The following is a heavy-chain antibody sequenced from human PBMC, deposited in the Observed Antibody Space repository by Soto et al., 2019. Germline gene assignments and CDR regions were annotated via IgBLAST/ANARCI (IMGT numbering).Heavy chain of an antibody. J-gene: IGHJ6*02. CDR3: ASFLYEFWSGYLGIYGMDV. Sequence: GGSLRLSCAASGFTFSSYSMNWVRQAPGKGLEWVSSISSSSSYIYYADSVKGRFTISRDNAKNSLYLQMNSLRAEDTAVYYCASFLYEFWSGYLGIYGMDVWGQGTTVTVSS. V-gene: IGHV3-21*01. D-gene: IGHD3-3*01. CDR1: GFTFSSYS. CDR2: ISSSSSYI.